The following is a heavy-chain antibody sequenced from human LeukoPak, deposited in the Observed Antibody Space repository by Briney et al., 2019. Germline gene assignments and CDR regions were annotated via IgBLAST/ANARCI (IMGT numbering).Heavy chain of an antibody. D-gene: IGHD3-22*01. CDR2: ISWNSGSI. J-gene: IGHJ3*02. Sequence: QPGGSLRLSCAASGFTFDDYAMHWVRQAPGKGLEWVSGISWNSGSIGYADSVKGRFTISRDNAKNSLYLQMNSLRAEDMALYYCAKDTAPFYDSSGFRAFDIWGQGTMVTVSS. CDR1: GFTFDDYA. CDR3: AKDTAPFYDSSGFRAFDI. V-gene: IGHV3-9*03.